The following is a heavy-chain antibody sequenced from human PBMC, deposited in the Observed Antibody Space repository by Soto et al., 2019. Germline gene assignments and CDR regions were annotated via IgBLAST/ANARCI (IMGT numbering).Heavy chain of an antibody. CDR1: GGSISGSSYY. CDR3: AREGRRISMIRGFDS. J-gene: IGHJ4*02. V-gene: IGHV4-61*01. CDR2: TYFTGTT. Sequence: QVQLQESGPGLMKPSETLSLTCTVSGGSISGSSYYWTWIRQPPGKGLEWIGYTYFTGTTDYNPSLKSRVTISADPSKNQFSLTLTSVTAADTAVYYCAREGRRISMIRGFDSWGQGILVTVSP. D-gene: IGHD3-10*01.